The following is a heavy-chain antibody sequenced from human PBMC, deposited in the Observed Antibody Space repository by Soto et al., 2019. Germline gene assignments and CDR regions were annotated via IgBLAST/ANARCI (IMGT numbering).Heavy chain of an antibody. Sequence: GASVKVSCKASGYTFTSYGISWVRQAPGQGLEWMGWISAYNGNTNYAQKLQGRVTMTTDTSTSTAYMELRSLRSDDTAVYYCARYSGYDPINYYYYGMDVWGQGTTVTVS. CDR3: ARYSGYDPINYYYYGMDV. D-gene: IGHD5-12*01. J-gene: IGHJ6*02. CDR1: GYTFTSYG. V-gene: IGHV1-18*04. CDR2: ISAYNGNT.